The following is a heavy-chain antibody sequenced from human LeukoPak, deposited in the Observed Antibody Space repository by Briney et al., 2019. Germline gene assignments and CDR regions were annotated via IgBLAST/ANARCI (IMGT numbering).Heavy chain of an antibody. D-gene: IGHD3-22*01. J-gene: IGHJ4*02. CDR1: GFTFSTYG. Sequence: GGSLRLSCAASGFTFSTYGMHWVRQAPGKGLEWVAFIRYDGSHKYYTDSVRGRFTISRDNSKNTLYLQMNNLGAEDTALYYCAKISGYYPFDYWGQGTLVTVSS. CDR3: AKISGYYPFDY. CDR2: IRYDGSHK. V-gene: IGHV3-30*02.